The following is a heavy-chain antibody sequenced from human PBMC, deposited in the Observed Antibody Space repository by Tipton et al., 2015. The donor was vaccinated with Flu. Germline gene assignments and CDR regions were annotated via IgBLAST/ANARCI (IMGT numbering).Heavy chain of an antibody. D-gene: IGHD6-13*01. V-gene: IGHV3-7*01. CDR3: ARSSYSSSWFFDY. Sequence: SLRLSCAASGFSFSSYWMNWVRQAPGKGLEWVAKIKQDGSEKYYVDSVKGRFTISRDNAKNSLYLQMNSLRVEDTAVYFCARSSYSSSWFFDYWGQGTLVTVSS. CDR2: IKQDGSEK. J-gene: IGHJ4*02. CDR1: GFSFSSYW.